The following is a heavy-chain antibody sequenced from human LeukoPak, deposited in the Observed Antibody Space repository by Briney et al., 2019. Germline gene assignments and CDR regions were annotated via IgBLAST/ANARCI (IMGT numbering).Heavy chain of an antibody. CDR1: GYTFTSYG. Sequence: ASVKVSCKASGYTFTSYGISWVRQAPGQGLEWMGWISGYNGNTNYAQKLQGRVTMTTDTSTSTAYMELRSLRSDDTAVYYCAKGLLYSGSYYGDNFDFWGQGTLVTVSS. CDR3: AKGLLYSGSYYGDNFDF. D-gene: IGHD1-26*01. J-gene: IGHJ4*02. CDR2: ISGYNGNT. V-gene: IGHV1-18*01.